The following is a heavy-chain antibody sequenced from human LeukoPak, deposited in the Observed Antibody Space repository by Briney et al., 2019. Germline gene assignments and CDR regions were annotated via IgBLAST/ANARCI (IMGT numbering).Heavy chain of an antibody. Sequence: PGGSLRLSCAASGFTFSTYWVSWVRQAPGKGLEWVANIQQDGNEKYYVDSVKSRFTISRDNAKNSLYLQMNSLRVEDTAVYYCASRIVGTPDYFDYWGQGTLVTVSS. CDR1: GFTFSTYW. V-gene: IGHV3-7*01. J-gene: IGHJ4*02. D-gene: IGHD1-26*01. CDR2: IQQDGNEK. CDR3: ASRIVGTPDYFDY.